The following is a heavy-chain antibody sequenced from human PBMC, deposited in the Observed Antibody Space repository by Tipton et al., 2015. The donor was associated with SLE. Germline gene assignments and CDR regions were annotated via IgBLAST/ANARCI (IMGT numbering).Heavy chain of an antibody. CDR2: ISSSSSYI. D-gene: IGHD5-24*01. CDR3: ARGGFEMATIRAAFDI. Sequence: SLRLSCAASGFTFSSYSMNWVRQAPGKGLGWVSSISSSSSYIYYADSVKGRFTISRDNAKNSLYLQMNSLRAEDTAVYYCARGGFEMATIRAAFDIWGQGTMVTVSS. V-gene: IGHV3-21*03. J-gene: IGHJ3*02. CDR1: GFTFSSYS.